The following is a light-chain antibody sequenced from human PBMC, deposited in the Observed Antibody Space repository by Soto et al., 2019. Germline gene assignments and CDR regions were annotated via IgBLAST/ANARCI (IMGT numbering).Light chain of an antibody. CDR1: SSDVGGYDY. V-gene: IGLV2-14*01. Sequence: QSALTQPASASGSPGQSITISCTGTSSDVGGYDYVSWYQQHPGKAPKLMIYNVRNRPSGVSNRFSGSKAGNTASLTISGLQAEDEAAYYCSSYTSRSTVVFGGGTKVTVL. CDR3: SSYTSRSTVV. CDR2: NVR. J-gene: IGLJ2*01.